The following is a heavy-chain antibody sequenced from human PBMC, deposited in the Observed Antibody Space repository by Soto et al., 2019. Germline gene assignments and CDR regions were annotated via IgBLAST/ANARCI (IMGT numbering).Heavy chain of an antibody. J-gene: IGHJ3*02. CDR1: GASISSSY. CDR2: VYYSGST. V-gene: IGHV4-59*01. D-gene: IGHD3-22*01. CDR3: ARGYYDSNGQSNTFDI. Sequence: SETLSLTCTVSGASISSSYWSWIRQSPGKGLEWIGYVYYSGSTNYNPSLKSRVTMSVDTSKNQFSLKLSSVTAADTAMYYCARGYYDSNGQSNTFDIWGQGTMVTVSS.